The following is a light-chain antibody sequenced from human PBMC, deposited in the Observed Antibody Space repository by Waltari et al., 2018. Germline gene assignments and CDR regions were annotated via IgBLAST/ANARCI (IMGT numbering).Light chain of an antibody. CDR1: QGIGSW. V-gene: IGKV1-12*01. Sequence: DLQMTQSPSSVSASVGDRVTMSCRASQGIGSWLAWYQQKPGKAPKLLIYSASSVQSGVPSRFNVSGSGTDFTLSISNLQPEDFATYYCQQANNFPRTFGQGTKVEIK. CDR2: SAS. J-gene: IGKJ1*01. CDR3: QQANNFPRT.